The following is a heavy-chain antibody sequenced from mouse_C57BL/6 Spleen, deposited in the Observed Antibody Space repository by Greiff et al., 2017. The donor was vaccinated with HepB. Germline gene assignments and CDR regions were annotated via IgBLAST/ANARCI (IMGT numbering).Heavy chain of an antibody. Sequence: VQLQQSGAELARPGASVKLSCKASGYTFTSYGISWVKQSPGQGLESIGEIYPRSGNTYYNEKLKGKATLTADKSYSKAYMELRSLTSEYSAVYFCARLFITTYYCDYWGQGTTRSVSS. D-gene: IGHD1-1*01. J-gene: IGHJ2*01. CDR2: IYPRSGNT. CDR3: ARLFITTYYCDY. V-gene: IGHV1-81*01. CDR1: GYTFTSYG.